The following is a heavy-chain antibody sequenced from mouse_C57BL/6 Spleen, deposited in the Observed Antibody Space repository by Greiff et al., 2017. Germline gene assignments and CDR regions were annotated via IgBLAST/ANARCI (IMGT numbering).Heavy chain of an antibody. CDR1: GFTFSDYG. Sequence: EVNVVESGGGLVKPGGSLKLSCAASGFTFSDYGMHWVRQAPEKGLEWVAYISSGSSTIYYADKVKGRFTISRDNAKNTLFLQMTSLRSEDTAMYYCARRYNYYGSSPLYAMDYWGQGTSVTVSS. V-gene: IGHV5-17*01. CDR3: ARRYNYYGSSPLYAMDY. D-gene: IGHD1-1*01. CDR2: ISSGSSTI. J-gene: IGHJ4*01.